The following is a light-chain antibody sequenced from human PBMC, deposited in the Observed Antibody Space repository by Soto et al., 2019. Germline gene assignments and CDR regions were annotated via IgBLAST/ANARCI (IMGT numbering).Light chain of an antibody. J-gene: IGKJ4*01. CDR1: QTVRNNY. V-gene: IGKV3-20*01. CDR3: QQFSSYPLT. Sequence: EFVLTKSPGTLSLSHGERATLSYRASQTVRNNYLAWYQQKPGQAPRLLIYDASSRATGIPDRFSGGGSGTDFTLTISRLEPEDFAVYYCQQFSSYPLTFGGGTKVDIK. CDR2: DAS.